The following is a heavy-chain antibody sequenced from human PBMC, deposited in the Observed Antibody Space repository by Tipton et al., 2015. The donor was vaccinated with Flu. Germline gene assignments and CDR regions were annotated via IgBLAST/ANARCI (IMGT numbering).Heavy chain of an antibody. CDR2: INHSGST. D-gene: IGHD6-6*01. V-gene: IGHV4-34*01. CDR1: GGSFSGYY. Sequence: TLSLTCAVYGGSFSGYYWSWIRQPPGKGLEWIGEINHSGSTNYNPSLKSRVTISVDTFKNQFSLKLSSVTAADTAVYYCARGTVEYSSSSLGAFDIWGQGTMVTVSS. CDR3: ARGTVEYSSSSLGAFDI. J-gene: IGHJ3*02.